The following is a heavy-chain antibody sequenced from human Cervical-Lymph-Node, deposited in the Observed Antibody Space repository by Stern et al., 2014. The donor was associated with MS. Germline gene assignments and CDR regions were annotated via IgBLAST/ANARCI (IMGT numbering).Heavy chain of an antibody. V-gene: IGHV3-48*01. CDR3: ARDRVTIPSSSYHGVDV. J-gene: IGHJ6*02. CDR2: IGSSSSPI. Sequence: EVQLVESGGGLVQPGGSLRLSCAASGFTFSSYSMNWVRQAPGKGLEWVSYIGSSSSPISYADSVKGRFTISRDNAKNSLYLQMNSLRAEDTAVYYCARDRVTIPSSSYHGVDVWGQGTTVTVSS. CDR1: GFTFSSYS. D-gene: IGHD3-3*01.